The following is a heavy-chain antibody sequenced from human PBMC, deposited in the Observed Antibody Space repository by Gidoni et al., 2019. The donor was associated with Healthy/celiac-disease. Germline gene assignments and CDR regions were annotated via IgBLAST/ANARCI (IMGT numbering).Heavy chain of an antibody. CDR3: ATDLGGYYGSGSYYNRMNDY. D-gene: IGHD3-10*01. CDR1: GYTLTEFT. Sequence: QVQLVQSGAEVKKPGASVKVSCKFSGYTLTEFTLHWLRQAPGKGLELMGGFDPEDGETIYAQKFQGRVTMTEDTSTDTAYMELSSLRSEDTAVYYCATDLGGYYGSGSYYNRMNDYWGQGTLVTVSS. CDR2: FDPEDGET. J-gene: IGHJ4*02. V-gene: IGHV1-24*01.